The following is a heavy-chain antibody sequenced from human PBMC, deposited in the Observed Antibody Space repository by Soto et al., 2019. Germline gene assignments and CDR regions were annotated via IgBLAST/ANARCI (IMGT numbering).Heavy chain of an antibody. CDR3: ARDLEYSSSAWGY. J-gene: IGHJ4*02. D-gene: IGHD6-6*01. Sequence: QVQLVQSGAEVKKPGSSVKVSCKASGGTFSSYTISWVRQAPGQGLEWMGRIIPILGIANYAQKFQGRVTIPADKSTSTAYMELSSLRSEDTAVYYCARDLEYSSSAWGYWGQGTLVTVSS. CDR2: IIPILGIA. V-gene: IGHV1-69*08. CDR1: GGTFSSYT.